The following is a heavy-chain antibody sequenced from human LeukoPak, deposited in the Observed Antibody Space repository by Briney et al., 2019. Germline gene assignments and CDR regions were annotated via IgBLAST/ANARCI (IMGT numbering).Heavy chain of an antibody. CDR3: ARGSGSSGWFRRDAFDI. Sequence: PGGSLRLSCAASGFTFSSYGMHWVRQAPGKGLEWVAVISYDGNNKYNADSVKGRFTISRDNSNNTLYLQMNSLRAEDTAVYYCARGSGSSGWFRRDAFDIWGQGTMVTVSS. CDR1: GFTFSSYG. J-gene: IGHJ3*02. D-gene: IGHD6-19*01. V-gene: IGHV3-30*03. CDR2: ISYDGNNK.